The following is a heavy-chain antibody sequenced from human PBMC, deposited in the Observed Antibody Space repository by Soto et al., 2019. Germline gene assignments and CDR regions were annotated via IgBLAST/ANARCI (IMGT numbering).Heavy chain of an antibody. CDR2: IIPIFGTA. D-gene: IGHD3-22*01. J-gene: IGHJ4*02. Sequence: SVKVACKASGGTFSSYAISWVRQAPGQGLEWMGGIIPIFGTANYAQKFQGRVTITADESTSTAYMELSSLRSEDTAVYYCARYYYDSSGYLDYWGQGTLVTVSS. CDR3: ARYYYDSSGYLDY. V-gene: IGHV1-69*01. CDR1: GGTFSSYA.